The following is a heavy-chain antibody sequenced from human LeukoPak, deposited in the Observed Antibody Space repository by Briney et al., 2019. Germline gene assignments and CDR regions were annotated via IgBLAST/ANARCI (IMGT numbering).Heavy chain of an antibody. J-gene: IGHJ4*02. V-gene: IGHV3-23*01. CDR3: AKGCCPIDY. CDR2: ISGSGGST. CDR1: GFTFSTYA. Sequence: GGSLRLSCAASGFTFSTYAMSWVRQAPGKGLEWVSAISGSGGSTYYADSVKGRFTISRDNSKNTLYLQMNSLRAKDTAVYFCAKGCCPIDYWGQGTLVTVSS. D-gene: IGHD2-8*01.